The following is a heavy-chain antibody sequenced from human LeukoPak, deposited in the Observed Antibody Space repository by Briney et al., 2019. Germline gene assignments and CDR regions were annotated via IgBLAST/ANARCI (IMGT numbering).Heavy chain of an antibody. Sequence: PSETLSLTCTVSGGSIGSGDYYWGWIRQPPGKGLDWIGTIYYSGSTYYNTSLKSRVTIFVDMSNNLFSLKLNSVTAADTAVYYCARHDYGDYGPFDCWGQGALVTVSS. CDR1: GGSIGSGDYY. CDR3: ARHDYGDYGPFDC. J-gene: IGHJ4*02. V-gene: IGHV4-39*01. D-gene: IGHD4-17*01. CDR2: IYYSGST.